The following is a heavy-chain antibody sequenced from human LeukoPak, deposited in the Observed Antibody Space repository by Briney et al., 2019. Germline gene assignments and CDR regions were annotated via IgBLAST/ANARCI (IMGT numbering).Heavy chain of an antibody. J-gene: IGHJ4*02. CDR2: ISGGGDST. CDR1: GFAFNTYA. CDR3: TKAGCTGTSCYSNY. Sequence: GGSLRLSCAASGFAFNTYAVNWVCQAPGRGLEWVSVISGGGDSTHYADSVKGRFTISRDNSKNTLYLQMNGLRAEDTAVYYCTKAGCTGTSCYSNYWGQGTLVTVSS. D-gene: IGHD2-2*01. V-gene: IGHV3-23*01.